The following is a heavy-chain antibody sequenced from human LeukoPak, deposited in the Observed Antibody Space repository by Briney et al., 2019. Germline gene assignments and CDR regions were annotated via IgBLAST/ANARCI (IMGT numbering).Heavy chain of an antibody. D-gene: IGHD1-14*01. CDR1: GFTFSSYV. V-gene: IGHV3-48*01. J-gene: IGHJ4*02. CDR2: ISSSGSTI. CDR3: ATTDTTCY. Sequence: GGSLRLSCAASGFTFSSYVMHWVRQAPGKGLEWVSYISSSGSTIYYADSVKGRFTISRDNSKNTLYLEINSLSADDTAVYYCATTDTTCYWGQGTLVTVSS.